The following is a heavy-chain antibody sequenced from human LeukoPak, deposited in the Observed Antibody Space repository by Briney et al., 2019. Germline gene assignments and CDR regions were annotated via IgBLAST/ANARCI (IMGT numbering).Heavy chain of an antibody. V-gene: IGHV3-23*01. Sequence: PGGSLRLSCAASGYTFSSYAMIWVRQAPGEGLEWASAISGSGGSTYCADSVKGRFTISRGNSKNTLYLQMNSLRAEDTAVYYCAKGPGGADYWGQGTLVTVSS. CDR2: ISGSGGST. CDR1: GYTFSSYA. D-gene: IGHD3-16*01. J-gene: IGHJ4*02. CDR3: AKGPGGADY.